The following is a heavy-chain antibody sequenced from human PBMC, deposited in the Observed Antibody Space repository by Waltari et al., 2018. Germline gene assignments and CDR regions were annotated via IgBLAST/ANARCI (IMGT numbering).Heavy chain of an antibody. J-gene: IGHJ3*02. CDR3: AKHGVSSGYYYEDAFDI. V-gene: IGHV3-23*03. CDR1: GFTFSSYA. CDR2: IYSGGST. D-gene: IGHD3-22*01. Sequence: EVQLLESGGGLVQPGGSLRLSCAASGFTFSSYAMSWVSQAPGKGLEWVSVIYSGGSTYYADSVKGRFTISRDNSKNTLYLQMNSLRAEDTAVYYCAKHGVSSGYYYEDAFDIWGQGTMVTVSS.